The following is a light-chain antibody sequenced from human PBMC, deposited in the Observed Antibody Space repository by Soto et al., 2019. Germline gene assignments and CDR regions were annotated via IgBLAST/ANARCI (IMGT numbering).Light chain of an antibody. CDR3: QQCNNRPHT. J-gene: IGKJ4*01. V-gene: IGKV3-15*01. CDR2: DAS. Sequence: EIVMTQSPATLSLSPGDRATLSCRASQSVNSFLAWYQQTPGQAPRLLIYDASTRANGIPSRFSGSGSGTEFTLTISSLQSEDFAVYYCQQCNNRPHTFGGGTKVQIK. CDR1: QSVNSF.